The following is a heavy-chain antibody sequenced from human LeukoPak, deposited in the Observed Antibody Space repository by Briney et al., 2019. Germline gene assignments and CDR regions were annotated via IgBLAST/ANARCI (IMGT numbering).Heavy chain of an antibody. J-gene: IGHJ4*02. CDR3: ASDSSGANTEDDY. Sequence: GGSLRLSCAASGFTFSSYAMSWVRQAPGKGLEWVSAISGSGGSTYYADSVKGRFTISRGNSKNTLYLQMNSLRAEDTAVYYCASDSSGANTEDDYWGQGTLVTVSS. D-gene: IGHD6-19*01. V-gene: IGHV3-23*01. CDR2: ISGSGGST. CDR1: GFTFSSYA.